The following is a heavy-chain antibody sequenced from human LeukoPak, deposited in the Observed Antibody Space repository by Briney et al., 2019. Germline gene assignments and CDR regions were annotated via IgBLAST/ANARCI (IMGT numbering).Heavy chain of an antibody. D-gene: IGHD2-15*01. V-gene: IGHV1-46*01. J-gene: IGHJ4*02. CDR1: GYSLTSFY. CDR3: ARAPGYCSGGSCSWFDY. CDR2: INPSGGST. Sequence: ASVKVSCKAFGYSLTSFYIHWVRQAPGEGLEWMGRINPSGGSTRYAQEFQGRVTVTRDTSTSTVYMELSSLRSEDSAIYYCARAPGYCSGGSCSWFDYWGQGSLVTVSS.